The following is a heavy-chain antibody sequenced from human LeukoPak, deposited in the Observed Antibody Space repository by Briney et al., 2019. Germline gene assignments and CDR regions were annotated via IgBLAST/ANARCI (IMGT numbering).Heavy chain of an antibody. V-gene: IGHV5-10-1*01. D-gene: IGHD3-3*01. CDR3: ARDSKGSGPYYYGMDV. CDR1: GYSFTSYW. J-gene: IGHJ6*02. CDR2: IDPSDSYT. Sequence: GESLKISCKGSGYSFTSYWISWVRQMPGKGLEWMGRIDPSDSYTNYSPSSQGHVTISADKSISTAYLQWSSLKASDTAMYYCARDSKGSGPYYYGMDVWGQGTTVTVSS.